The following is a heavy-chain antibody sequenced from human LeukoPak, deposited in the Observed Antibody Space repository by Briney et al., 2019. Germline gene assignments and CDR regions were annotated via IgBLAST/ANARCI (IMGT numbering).Heavy chain of an antibody. D-gene: IGHD5-18*01. CDR1: GGSISSYY. CDR3: ARGGTAMVPYWYFDL. Sequence: KPSETLSLTCTVSGGSISSYYWSWIRQPPGKGLEWIRYIYYSGSTNYNPSLKSRVTISVDTSKNQFSLKLSSVTAADTAVYYCARGGTAMVPYWYFDLWGRGTLVTVSS. V-gene: IGHV4-59*01. CDR2: IYYSGST. J-gene: IGHJ2*01.